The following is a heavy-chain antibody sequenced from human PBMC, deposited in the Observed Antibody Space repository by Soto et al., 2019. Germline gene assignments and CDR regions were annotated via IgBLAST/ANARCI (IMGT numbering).Heavy chain of an antibody. V-gene: IGHV3-53*01. CDR2: IYSGGST. Sequence: EVQLVESGGGLIQPGGSLRLSCAASGFTVSSNYMSWVRQAPGKGLEWVSVIYSGGSTYYADSVKGRFTISRDNSKNTLYLQMNSRSAEDTAVYYCARAAADHYYHYGMDVWGQGTTVTVSS. CDR3: ARAAADHYYHYGMDV. J-gene: IGHJ6*02. D-gene: IGHD6-13*01. CDR1: GFTVSSNY.